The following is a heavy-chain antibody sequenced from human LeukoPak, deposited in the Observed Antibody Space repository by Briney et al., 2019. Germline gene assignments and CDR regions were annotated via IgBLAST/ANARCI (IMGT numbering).Heavy chain of an antibody. V-gene: IGHV4-59*01. J-gene: IGHJ6*04. CDR2: ISYSGST. CDR1: GGSIRLFF. D-gene: IGHD2-2*01. Sequence: SETLSLTCIVSGGSIRLFFWNWIRQPPGEGLGWIGYISYSGSTNYNPSPKSRVAISVDRSKHPSSLKLTSVTAADTGVYYCARDQDQIEGYYYYGIDVWGKGTTVTVSS. CDR3: ARDQDQIEGYYYYGIDV.